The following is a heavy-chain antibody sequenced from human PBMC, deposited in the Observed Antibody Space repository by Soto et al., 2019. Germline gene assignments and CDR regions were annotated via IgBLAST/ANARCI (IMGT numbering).Heavy chain of an antibody. CDR3: ARGVRTMVRGVMFTPIYYYYMDV. Sequence: SETLSLTCTVSGGSVSSGSYYWSWIRQPPGKGLEWIGEINHSGSTNYNPSLKSRVTISVDTSKNQFSLKLSSVTAADTAVYYCARGVRTMVRGVMFTPIYYYYMDVWGKGTTVTVSS. D-gene: IGHD3-10*01. J-gene: IGHJ6*03. V-gene: IGHV4-61*01. CDR1: GGSVSSGSYY. CDR2: INHSGST.